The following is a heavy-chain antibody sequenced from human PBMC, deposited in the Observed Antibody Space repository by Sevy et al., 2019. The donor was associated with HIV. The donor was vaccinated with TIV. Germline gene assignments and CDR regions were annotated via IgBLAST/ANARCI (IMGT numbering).Heavy chain of an antibody. CDR2: INPNSGGT. Sequence: ASVKVSCKASGYTFTVYYLNWVRQAPGQGLEWMGWINPNSGGTKYAKKFEGRVTMTTDTSISPAYMELSSLGSDDTAVYYCARDSDFWSGSSTFTYWGQGTLVTVSS. CDR3: ARDSDFWSGSSTFTY. D-gene: IGHD3-3*01. J-gene: IGHJ4*02. CDR1: GYTFTVYY. V-gene: IGHV1-2*02.